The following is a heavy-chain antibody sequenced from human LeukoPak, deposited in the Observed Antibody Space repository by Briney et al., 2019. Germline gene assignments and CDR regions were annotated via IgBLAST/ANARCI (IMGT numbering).Heavy chain of an antibody. V-gene: IGHV3-30*02. Sequence: GGSLRLSCAASGITFSDYAMHWVRQAPGKGLEWLAYIRYDRINKYYAESVKGRFAISRDNSKNTLSLQMNSLTDEDTAVYYCAKGGLQGTNYFDYWGQGTLVTVSS. CDR1: GITFSDYA. CDR2: IRYDRINK. CDR3: AKGGLQGTNYFDY. J-gene: IGHJ4*02. D-gene: IGHD3-10*01.